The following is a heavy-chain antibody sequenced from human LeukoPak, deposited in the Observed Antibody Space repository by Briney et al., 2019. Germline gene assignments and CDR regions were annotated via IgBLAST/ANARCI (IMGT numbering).Heavy chain of an antibody. J-gene: IGHJ6*02. CDR3: ARDSPDYSIGYYYYGMDV. CDR2: MYSGGNT. D-gene: IGHD4-11*01. Sequence: GGSLRLSCAASGFTVSSNYMSWVRQAPGKGLEWVSVMYSGGNTYYADSVKGRFTISRDNSKNTLHLQMNSLRAEDTAVYYCARDSPDYSIGYYYYGMDVWGQGTTVTVSS. CDR1: GFTVSSNY. V-gene: IGHV3-53*01.